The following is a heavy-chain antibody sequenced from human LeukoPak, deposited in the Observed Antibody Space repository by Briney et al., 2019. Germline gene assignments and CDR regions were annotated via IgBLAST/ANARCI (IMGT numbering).Heavy chain of an antibody. CDR2: ISSSSSYI. CDR3: ARDDMVYGMDV. CDR1: GFTFSSYS. V-gene: IGHV3-21*01. D-gene: IGHD2-8*01. Sequence: GGSLRLSCAASGFTFSSYSMNWVRQAPGKGLEWVSSISSSSSYIYYADSVKGRFTISRDNAKNSLYLQMNSLRAEDTAVYYCARDDMVYGMDVWGQGTTVTVSS. J-gene: IGHJ6*02.